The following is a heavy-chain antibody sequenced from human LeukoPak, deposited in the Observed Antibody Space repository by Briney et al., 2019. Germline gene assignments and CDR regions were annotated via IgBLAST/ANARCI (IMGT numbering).Heavy chain of an antibody. CDR2: IYYSGGT. D-gene: IGHD3-22*01. V-gene: IGHV4-39*07. J-gene: IGHJ3*02. CDR1: GGSISSSSYY. Sequence: EASETLSLTCTVSGGSISSSSYYWGWIRQPPGKGLEWIGSIYYSGGTYYNPSLKSRVTISVDTSKNQFSLKLSSVTAADTAVYYCARVSGITMIVVVNPDAFDIWGQGTMVTVSS. CDR3: ARVSGITMIVVVNPDAFDI.